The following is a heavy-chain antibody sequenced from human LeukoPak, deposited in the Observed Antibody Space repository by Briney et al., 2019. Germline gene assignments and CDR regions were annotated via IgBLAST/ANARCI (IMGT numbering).Heavy chain of an antibody. CDR3: ATETGYNYGFDH. CDR2: ISSSSSYI. Sequence: GGSLRLSCAASGFTFSSYSMNCVRQAPGKGLEWVTSISSSSSYIYYGDSVKGRFTISRDNAKNSLYLQMNSLRAEDTAVYYCATETGYNYGFDHWGQGTLVTVSS. D-gene: IGHD5-18*01. CDR1: GFTFSSYS. J-gene: IGHJ5*02. V-gene: IGHV3-21*01.